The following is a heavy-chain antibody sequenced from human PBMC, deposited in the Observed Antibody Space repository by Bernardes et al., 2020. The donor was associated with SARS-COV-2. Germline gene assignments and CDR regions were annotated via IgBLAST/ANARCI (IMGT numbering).Heavy chain of an antibody. V-gene: IGHV3-53*01. D-gene: IGHD1-20*01. CDR1: GFTVSSNY. CDR3: ARDAGYNWNLRYYYGMDV. Sequence: GGSLSLSCAASGFTVSSNYMSWVRPAPGKGLEWVSVINSGGRTYYADSVKGRFTISRDNSKNTLYLQMNSLRAEDTAVYYCARDAGYNWNLRYYYGMDVWGQGTTVTVSS. J-gene: IGHJ6*02. CDR2: INSGGRT.